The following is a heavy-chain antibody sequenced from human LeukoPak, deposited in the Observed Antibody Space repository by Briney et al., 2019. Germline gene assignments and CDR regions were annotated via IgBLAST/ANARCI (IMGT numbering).Heavy chain of an antibody. CDR2: MNPNSGNT. Sequence: ASVKVSCKASGYTFTSYDINWVRQVTGQGLEWMGWMNPNSGNTGQAQKFQGRITMTRNTSISTAYMELSSLRPEDTAVYYCARAHWGRQYYYGMDVWGQGTTVTVSS. D-gene: IGHD7-27*01. CDR1: GYTFTSYD. J-gene: IGHJ6*02. V-gene: IGHV1-8*01. CDR3: ARAHWGRQYYYGMDV.